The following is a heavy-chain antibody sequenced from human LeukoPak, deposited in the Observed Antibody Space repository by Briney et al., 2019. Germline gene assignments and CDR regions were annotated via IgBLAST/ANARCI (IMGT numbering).Heavy chain of an antibody. Sequence: GGSLRLSCAASGFTFSSYAMSWVRQAPGKGLEWVSSISSSSSYIYYADSVKGRFTISRDNAKNSLYLQMNSLRAEDTAVYYCARGPVTSFLVPEYFQHWGQGTLVTVSS. CDR2: ISSSSSYI. CDR1: GFTFSSYA. V-gene: IGHV3-21*01. D-gene: IGHD3-3*01. CDR3: ARGPVTSFLVPEYFQH. J-gene: IGHJ1*01.